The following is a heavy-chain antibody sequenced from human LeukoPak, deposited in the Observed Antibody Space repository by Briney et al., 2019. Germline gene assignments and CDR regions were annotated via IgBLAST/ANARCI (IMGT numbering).Heavy chain of an antibody. Sequence: PSETLSLTCTVSGGSISSYYWSWIRQPPGKGLEWIGYIYYSGSTNYNPSLKSRVTISVDTSKNQFSLKLSSVTAADTAVYYCARQAKSYGDYWFDPWGQGTLITVSS. J-gene: IGHJ5*02. CDR3: ARQAKSYGDYWFDP. V-gene: IGHV4-59*08. CDR1: GGSISSYY. CDR2: IYYSGST. D-gene: IGHD4-17*01.